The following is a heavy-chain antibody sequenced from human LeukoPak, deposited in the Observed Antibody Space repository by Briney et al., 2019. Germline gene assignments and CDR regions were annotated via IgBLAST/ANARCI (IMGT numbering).Heavy chain of an antibody. CDR3: ASAVPFDCSSTSCYEFYNWFNP. V-gene: IGHV4-4*07. CDR1: GGSISSYY. D-gene: IGHD2-2*01. CDR2: IYTSGST. J-gene: IGHJ5*02. Sequence: SETLSLTCTVSGGSISSYYWSWIRQPAGKGLEWIGRIYTSGSTNYNPSLKSRVTISVDTSKNQFSLKLSSVTAADTAVYYCASAVPFDCSSTSCYEFYNWFNPWGQGTLVTVSS.